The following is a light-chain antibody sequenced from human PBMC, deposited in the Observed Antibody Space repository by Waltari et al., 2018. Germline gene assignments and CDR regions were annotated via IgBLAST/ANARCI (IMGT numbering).Light chain of an antibody. Sequence: EIVMTQSPATLSMSPGESATLSCRASQSLNSAFAWYQQKPGQAPRLLIYSTSTRATGTPARFSGSGSWTEFTLTISSLQSEDFAIYYCQQYNYWPWTFGQGTRVEIK. CDR3: QQYNYWPWT. CDR2: STS. J-gene: IGKJ1*01. V-gene: IGKV3D-15*01. CDR1: QSLNSA.